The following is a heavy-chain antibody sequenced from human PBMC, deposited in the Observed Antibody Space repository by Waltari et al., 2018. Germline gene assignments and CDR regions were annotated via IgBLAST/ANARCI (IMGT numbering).Heavy chain of an antibody. CDR2: IKPGGTYT. V-gene: IGHV3-74*01. Sequence: EVQLVESGGGLFQPGGSLRLSCAASGFTFITYGMHWVRQAPVMGLVWGSHIKPGGTYTGYADSVKGRFTISRDDAKNTLYLQMNSLRVEDTAIYYCVGQIATGYWGQGTLVTVSS. CDR3: VGQIATGY. J-gene: IGHJ4*02. D-gene: IGHD6-13*01. CDR1: GFTFITYG.